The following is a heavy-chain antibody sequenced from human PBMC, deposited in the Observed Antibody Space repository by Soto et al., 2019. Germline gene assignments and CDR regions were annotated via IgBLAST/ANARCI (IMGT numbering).Heavy chain of an antibody. CDR2: IIPIFGTA. D-gene: IGHD3-3*01. Sequence: QVQLVQSGAEVKKSGSSVKVSCKASGGTFSSYAISWVRQAPGQGLEWMGGIIPIFGTANYAQKFQGRVTITADESTSTAYMELSSLRSEDTAVYYCARDPAYYDFWSGYYTPYYYYGMDVWGQGTTVTVSS. J-gene: IGHJ6*02. CDR3: ARDPAYYDFWSGYYTPYYYYGMDV. V-gene: IGHV1-69*01. CDR1: GGTFSSYA.